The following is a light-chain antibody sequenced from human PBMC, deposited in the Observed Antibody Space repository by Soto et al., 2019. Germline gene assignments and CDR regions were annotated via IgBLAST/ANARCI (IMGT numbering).Light chain of an antibody. CDR1: QSVNSAN. J-gene: IGKJ5*01. CDR2: GAS. V-gene: IGKV3-20*01. CDR3: QHYDRSVPIT. Sequence: EFVLTQSPGTLSLXQGEGVTLSCRASQSVNSANLAWYQQKPGQAPRLLMYGASVRATGIPDRFSGGGSGTDFTLTISRLEPEDFAVYYCQHYDRSVPITFGQGTRLEIK.